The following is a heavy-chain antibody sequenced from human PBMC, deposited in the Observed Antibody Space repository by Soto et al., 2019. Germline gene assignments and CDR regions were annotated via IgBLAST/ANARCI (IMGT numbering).Heavy chain of an antibody. Sequence: PSQTLSLTCAISGDSVSSNSAAWNWIRQSPSRGLEWLGRTYYGSKWYNDYAVSVKSRITTNPDTSKNQFSLQLNSVTPEDTAVYYCARDQRVEAGQWLNSLYYYYYGMDVWGQGTKVTVSS. CDR3: ARDQRVEAGQWLNSLYYYYYGMDV. V-gene: IGHV6-1*01. CDR2: TYYGSKWYN. J-gene: IGHJ6*02. D-gene: IGHD6-19*01. CDR1: GDSVSSNSAA.